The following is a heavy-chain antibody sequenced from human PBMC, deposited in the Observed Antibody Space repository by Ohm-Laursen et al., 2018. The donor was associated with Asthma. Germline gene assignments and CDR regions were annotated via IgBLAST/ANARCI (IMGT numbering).Heavy chain of an antibody. J-gene: IGHJ4*02. CDR2: ISSSSSYI. Sequence: SLRLSCAASGFTFSSYSMNWVRQAPGKGLEWVSSISSSSSYIYYADSVKGRFTIPRDNAKNSLYLQMNSLRAEDTAVYYCARGPNSGYDGWGQGTLVTVSS. D-gene: IGHD5-12*01. CDR3: ARGPNSGYDG. CDR1: GFTFSSYS. V-gene: IGHV3-21*01.